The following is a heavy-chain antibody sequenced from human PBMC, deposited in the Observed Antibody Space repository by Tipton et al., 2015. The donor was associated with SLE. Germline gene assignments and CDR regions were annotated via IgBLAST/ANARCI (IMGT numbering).Heavy chain of an antibody. CDR3: ARAPTGGFAFDI. V-gene: IGHV3-66*02. J-gene: IGHJ3*02. D-gene: IGHD7-27*01. CDR1: GFTVSSNY. Sequence: GSLRLSCAASGFTVSSNYMSWVRQAPGKGLEWVSVIYSGGTTYYADSVNGRFTISRDNSKNTVYFQMNSLRAEDTAVYYCARAPTGGFAFDIWGQGTMVTVSS. CDR2: IYSGGTT.